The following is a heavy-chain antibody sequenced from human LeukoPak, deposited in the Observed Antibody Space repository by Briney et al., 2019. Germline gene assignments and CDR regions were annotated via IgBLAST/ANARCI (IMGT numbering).Heavy chain of an antibody. D-gene: IGHD2/OR15-2a*01. V-gene: IGHV4-31*03. CDR1: GGAISSGAYY. CDR2: IYYSGST. Sequence: SQTLSLTCTVSGGAISSGAYYWSWIRQHPGKGLEWIGYIYYSGSTYYNPSLKSRVTISVDTSKNQFSLKLSSVSAADTAVYYCTRDNSGYNWFDPWGQGTLVTVSS. CDR3: TRDNSGYNWFDP. J-gene: IGHJ5*02.